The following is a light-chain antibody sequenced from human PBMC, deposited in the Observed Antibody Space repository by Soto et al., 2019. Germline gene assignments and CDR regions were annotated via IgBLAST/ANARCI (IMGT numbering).Light chain of an antibody. CDR2: EVD. CDR3: SSFVAGSSYV. CDR1: NSVVGAFNY. Sequence: QSVLTQPPSASGSPGHSVTSSCTGTNSVVGAFNYVSWYQHHPGKAPKFMIYEVDKRPSGVPDRFSGSKSGNTAYLTVSGFQAEDETDYFCSSFVAGSSYVFGPGTKVTVL. J-gene: IGLJ1*01. V-gene: IGLV2-8*01.